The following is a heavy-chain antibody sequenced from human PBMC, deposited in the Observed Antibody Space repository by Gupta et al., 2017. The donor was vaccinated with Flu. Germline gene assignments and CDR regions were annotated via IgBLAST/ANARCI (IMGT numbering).Heavy chain of an antibody. CDR3: AREKRSDQLLRFNIGY. J-gene: IGHJ4*02. D-gene: IGHD2-2*01. Sequence: QVQLVQSGAEVKKPGASVKVSCKASGYPLTGTYMHSVRQAPGQGLEWMGWINPNSGGTNYAQKFQGRVTMTRDTSISTAYMELSRLRSDDTAVYYCAREKRSDQLLRFNIGYWGQGTLVTGSS. CDR1: GYPLTGTY. V-gene: IGHV1-2*02. CDR2: INPNSGGT.